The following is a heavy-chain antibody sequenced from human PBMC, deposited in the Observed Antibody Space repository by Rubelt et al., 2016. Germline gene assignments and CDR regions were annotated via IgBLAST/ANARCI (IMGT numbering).Heavy chain of an antibody. J-gene: IGHJ5*02. Sequence: QLQLQESGPGLVKPSETLSLTCTVSGGSISSSSYYWGWIRQPPGKGLEWIGFIYYSGSTKYNPSLTSRVPISLVTSKNNFALGLASVTAAETAVYYCAGRIESSPSISPSNWLGPWGQGTMVTVSS. CDR3: AGRIESSPSISPSNWLGP. V-gene: IGHV4-61*05. D-gene: IGHD6-6*01. CDR2: IYYSGST. CDR1: GGSISSSSYY.